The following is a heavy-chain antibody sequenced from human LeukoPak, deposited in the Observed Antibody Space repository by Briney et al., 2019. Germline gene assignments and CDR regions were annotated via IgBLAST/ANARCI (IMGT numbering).Heavy chain of an antibody. CDR2: IYYSGST. D-gene: IGHD1-26*01. J-gene: IGHJ3*02. Sequence: SETLSLTCTVSGYSISSGYYWGWIRQSPGKGLEWIGNIYYSGSTNYNPSLKSRVTISVDTSKNQFSLKLSSVTAADTAVYYCARDRGAPDAFDIWGQGTMVTVSS. V-gene: IGHV4-38-2*02. CDR1: GYSISSGYY. CDR3: ARDRGAPDAFDI.